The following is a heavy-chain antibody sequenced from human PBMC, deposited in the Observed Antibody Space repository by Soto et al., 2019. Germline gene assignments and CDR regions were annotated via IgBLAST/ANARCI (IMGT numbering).Heavy chain of an antibody. J-gene: IGHJ6*02. V-gene: IGHV5-51*03. Sequence: GESLKISCKGSGYSFTSYWIGWVRQMPGKGLEWMGIIYPGDSDTRYSPSFQGQVTVSADKSISTAYLQWSSLKASDTAMYYCARALEGKIFGVAKPPPLYGMDVWGQGTTVTVSS. CDR1: GYSFTSYW. CDR3: ARALEGKIFGVAKPPPLYGMDV. CDR2: IYPGDSDT. D-gene: IGHD3-3*01.